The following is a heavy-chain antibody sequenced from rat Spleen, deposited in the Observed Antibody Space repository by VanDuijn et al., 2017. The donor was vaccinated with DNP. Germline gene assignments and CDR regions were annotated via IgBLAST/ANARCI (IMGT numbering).Heavy chain of an antibody. CDR1: GFTLSTAW. D-gene: IGHD1-11*01. Sequence: EVQVLESGGGLVQPGNSLELSCATSGFTLSTAWMYWYRQFPEKRLEWVARIKAKSNNYATDYTESVKGRFTILRDDSKSSIYLQMNNLKEENTAIYYCAWPRDWGQGVMVTVSS. J-gene: IGHJ2*01. CDR2: IKAKSNNYAT. V-gene: IGHV6-6*01. CDR3: AWPRD.